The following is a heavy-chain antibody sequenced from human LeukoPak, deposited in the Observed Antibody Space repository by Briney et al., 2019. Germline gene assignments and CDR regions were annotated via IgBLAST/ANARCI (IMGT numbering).Heavy chain of an antibody. D-gene: IGHD5-12*01. J-gene: IGHJ4*02. CDR3: ARYSCYDSRFDY. CDR2: IYYSAST. Sequence: SETLALTCTVSGGSISSYYWSWIRQPPGKGLEWIGYIYYSASTNYNPSLKSRVTISVDTSKNQFSLKLSSVAAADTAVYYCARYSCYDSRFDYWGQGTLVTVSS. CDR1: GGSISSYY. V-gene: IGHV4-59*01.